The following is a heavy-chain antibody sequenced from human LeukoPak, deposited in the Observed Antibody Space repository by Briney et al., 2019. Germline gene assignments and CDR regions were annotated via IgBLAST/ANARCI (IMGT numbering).Heavy chain of an antibody. J-gene: IGHJ1*01. V-gene: IGHV3-48*01. CDR2: ISSSSSTI. CDR3: ARGYGGNSGYFQH. D-gene: IGHD4-23*01. CDR1: GFTFSSYS. Sequence: GGSPRLSCAASGFTFSSYSMNWVRQAPGKGLEWVSYISSSSSTIYYADSVKGRFTISRDNAKNSLYLQMNSLRAEDTAVYYCARGYGGNSGYFQHWGQGTLVTVSS.